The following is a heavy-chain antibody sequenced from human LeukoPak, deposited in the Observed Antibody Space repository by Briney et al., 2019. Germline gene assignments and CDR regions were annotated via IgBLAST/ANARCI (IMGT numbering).Heavy chain of an antibody. CDR3: ARDRYCSGGSCYSFCDY. V-gene: IGHV4-34*01. CDR2: INHSGST. J-gene: IGHJ4*02. Sequence: SETLSLTCAVYGGSFSGYYWSWIRQPPGKGLEWIGEINHSGSTNYNPSLKSRVTISVDTSKNQFSLKLSSVTAADTAVYYCARDRYCSGGSCYSFCDYWGQGTLVTVSS. D-gene: IGHD2-15*01. CDR1: GGSFSGYY.